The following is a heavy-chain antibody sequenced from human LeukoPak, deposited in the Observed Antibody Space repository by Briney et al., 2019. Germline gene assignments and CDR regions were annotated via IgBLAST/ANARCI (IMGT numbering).Heavy chain of an antibody. CDR2: ISAYNGNT. D-gene: IGHD3-10*01. Sequence: ASVKVSCKASGYTFTSYGISWVRQAPGQGLEWMGWISAYNGNTNYAQKLQGRVTMTTDTSTSTVYMELSSLRSEDTAVYYCARDLGFYGSGSYVSWGQGTLVTVSS. CDR1: GYTFTSYG. V-gene: IGHV1-18*01. J-gene: IGHJ4*02. CDR3: ARDLGFYGSGSYVS.